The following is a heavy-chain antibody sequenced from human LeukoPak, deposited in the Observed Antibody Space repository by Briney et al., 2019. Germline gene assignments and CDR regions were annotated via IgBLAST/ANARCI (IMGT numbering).Heavy chain of an antibody. CDR2: ISFDGGIK. CDR3: AKERGNWNPYYNYGMDV. J-gene: IGHJ6*02. D-gene: IGHD1-1*01. CDR1: GFTFSNYG. V-gene: IGHV3-30*18. Sequence: PGGSLRLSCAASGFTFSNYGMHWVRQAPGKGLEWVAIISFDGGIKYYADSVKGRFTISRDNSKNTLYLQMNSLRAADTAVYYCAKERGNWNPYYNYGMDVWGQGTTVTVSS.